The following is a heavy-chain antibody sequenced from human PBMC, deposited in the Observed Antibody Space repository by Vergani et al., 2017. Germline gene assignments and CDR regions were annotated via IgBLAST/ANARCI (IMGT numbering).Heavy chain of an antibody. Sequence: QVHLVESGGGVVQPGRSLRLSCVVSGFTPSYYGMHWVRQAPGKGLEWVAVISYDGKQKYYADSVKGRFTISRDNYKSTLYLQMNSLRTEDTAVYYCATKSCGTPGCQVEYYREWGQGTLVTVSS. CDR3: ATKSCGTPGCQVEYYRE. J-gene: IGHJ1*01. D-gene: IGHD1-1*01. V-gene: IGHV3-30*03. CDR1: GFTPSYYG. CDR2: ISYDGKQK.